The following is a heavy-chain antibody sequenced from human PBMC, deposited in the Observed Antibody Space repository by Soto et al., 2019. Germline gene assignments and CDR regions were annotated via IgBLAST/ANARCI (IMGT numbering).Heavy chain of an antibody. V-gene: IGHV3-23*01. J-gene: IGHJ4*02. Sequence: PWGSLIISCAASVFTFSICSRSWVRQAPVKGLEWFSAISGSGGSTYYADSVKGRFTISRDNSKNTLYLQMNSLRAEDTAVYYCAKRARPFDYWGQGTLVTVSS. CDR1: VFTFSICS. CDR2: ISGSGGST. D-gene: IGHD6-25*01. CDR3: AKRARPFDY.